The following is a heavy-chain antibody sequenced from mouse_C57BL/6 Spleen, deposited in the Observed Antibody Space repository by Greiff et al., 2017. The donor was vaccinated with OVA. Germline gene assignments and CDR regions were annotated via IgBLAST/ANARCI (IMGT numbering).Heavy chain of an antibody. Sequence: VQLQQSGPGLVAPSQSLSITCTVSGFSLTSYAISWVRQPPGKGLEWLGVIWTGGGTNYNSALKSRLSISKDNSKSQVFLKMNSLQTDDTARYYCARNHYDGYYVRAMDYWGQGTSVTVSS. CDR3: ARNHYDGYYVRAMDY. CDR2: IWTGGGT. CDR1: GFSLTSYA. J-gene: IGHJ4*01. D-gene: IGHD2-3*01. V-gene: IGHV2-9-1*01.